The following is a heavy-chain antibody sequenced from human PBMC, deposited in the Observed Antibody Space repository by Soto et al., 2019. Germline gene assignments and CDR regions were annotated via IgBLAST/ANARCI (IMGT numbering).Heavy chain of an antibody. CDR1: GGSISSYY. D-gene: IGHD2-2*01. CDR2: IYYSGST. CDR3: ARVPHGGYCSSTSCYYFDY. Sequence: SETLSLTCTVSGGSISSYYWSWIRQPPGKGLEWIGYIYYSGSTNYNPSLKSRVTISVDTSKNQFSLKLSSVPAADTAVYYCARVPHGGYCSSTSCYYFDYWGQGTLVTVSS. V-gene: IGHV4-59*01. J-gene: IGHJ4*02.